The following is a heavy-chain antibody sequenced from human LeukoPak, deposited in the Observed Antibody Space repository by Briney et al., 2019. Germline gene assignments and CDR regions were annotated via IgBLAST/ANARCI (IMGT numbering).Heavy chain of an antibody. J-gene: IGHJ4*02. Sequence: ASVKVSCKGSGYSFSSSGFCWVRLAPAPGLELMGWISTYNGNTNYAQKLQGRVTMTTDTSTSIDYMELRSLRSDDTAVYYCARQYYYGSGSLFYFDFWGQGTLVTVSS. CDR3: ARQYYYGSGSLFYFDF. D-gene: IGHD3-10*01. V-gene: IGHV1-18*01. CDR2: ISTYNGNT. CDR1: GYSFSSSG.